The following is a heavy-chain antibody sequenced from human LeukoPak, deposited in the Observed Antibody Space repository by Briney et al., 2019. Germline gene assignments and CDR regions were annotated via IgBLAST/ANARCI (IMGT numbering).Heavy chain of an antibody. Sequence: GASVKVSCKASGYSFTKFGISWVRQAPGGGLEWVGWIYNGNTKYKQSLQGRVTMTTDTSTSKAYMELRRLISDDTAVYYCARGSSGTEGFDPWGQGTLVTVSS. D-gene: IGHD6-19*01. CDR3: ARGSSGTEGFDP. J-gene: IGHJ5*02. V-gene: IGHV1-18*01. CDR1: GYSFTKFG. CDR2: IYNGNT.